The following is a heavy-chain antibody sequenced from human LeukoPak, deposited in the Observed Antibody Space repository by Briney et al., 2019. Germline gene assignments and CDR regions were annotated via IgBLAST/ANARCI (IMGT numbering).Heavy chain of an antibody. Sequence: GASVKVSCKASGYTFTSYAMHWVRQAPGQRLEWMGWINAGNGNTKYSQKFQGRVTITRDTSASTAYMELSSLRSEDTAVYYCARELDDYMNWFDPWGQGTLVTVSS. J-gene: IGHJ5*02. V-gene: IGHV1-3*01. CDR1: GYTFTSYA. CDR3: ARELDDYMNWFDP. CDR2: INAGNGNT. D-gene: IGHD4-11*01.